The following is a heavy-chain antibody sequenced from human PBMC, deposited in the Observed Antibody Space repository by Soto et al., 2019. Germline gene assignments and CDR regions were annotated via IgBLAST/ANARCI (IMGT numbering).Heavy chain of an antibody. CDR2: ISYDGGLQ. CDR1: GFTFTSYG. V-gene: IGHV3-30*03. J-gene: IGHJ4*02. D-gene: IGHD5-18*01. Sequence: QAHLVESGGGVVQPGRSLRLSCAASGFTFTSYGMHWVRQAPGTRLEWVAVISYDGGLQHYADSVKGRFTISRANSKNMVLPQMNSLRAEDTAVYYCVSDRGYGHASVPYSWGQGTLVSVSS. CDR3: VSDRGYGHASVPYS.